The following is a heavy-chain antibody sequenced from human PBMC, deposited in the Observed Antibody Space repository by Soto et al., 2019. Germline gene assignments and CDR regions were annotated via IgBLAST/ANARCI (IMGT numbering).Heavy chain of an antibody. CDR1: GFTFSSYE. D-gene: IGHD3-10*01. CDR3: ARESPRIFG. V-gene: IGHV3-48*03. CDR2: ISSSGSTI. Sequence: GGSLRLSCAAPGFTFSSYEMNWVRQAPGKGLEWVSYISSSGSTIYYADSVKGRFTISRDNAKNSLYLQMNSLRAEDTAVYYCARESPRIFGWGQGTLVTVSS. J-gene: IGHJ4*02.